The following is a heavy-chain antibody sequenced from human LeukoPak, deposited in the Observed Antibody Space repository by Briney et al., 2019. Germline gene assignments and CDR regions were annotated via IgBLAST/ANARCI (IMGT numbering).Heavy chain of an antibody. J-gene: IGHJ4*02. CDR2: IRYDGSSI. Sequence: PGGSLRLSCAASGFTFSTYGMHWVRQAPGKGLEWVAFIRYDGSSIYYADSVRGRFTISRDNSKDTLYLQMNSLRAEDTAVYYCARKARDYWGQGTLVTVSS. CDR1: GFTFSTYG. V-gene: IGHV3-30*02. CDR3: ARKARDY.